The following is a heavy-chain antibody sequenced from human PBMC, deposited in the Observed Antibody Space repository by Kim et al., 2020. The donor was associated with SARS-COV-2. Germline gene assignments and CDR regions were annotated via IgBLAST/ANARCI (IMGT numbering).Heavy chain of an antibody. CDR2: IYYSGST. CDR3: ARGGGGYTDWFDP. Sequence: SETLSLTCTVSGGSISSGDYYWSWIRQPPGKGLEWIGYIYYSGSTYYNPSLKSRVTISVDTSKNQFSLKLSSVTAANAAMYYCARGGGGYTDWFDPWGQG. J-gene: IGHJ5*02. D-gene: IGHD1-1*01. CDR1: GGSISSGDYY. V-gene: IGHV4-30-4*01.